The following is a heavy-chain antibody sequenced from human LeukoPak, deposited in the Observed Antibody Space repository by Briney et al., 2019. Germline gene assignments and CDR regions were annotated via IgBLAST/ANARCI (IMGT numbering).Heavy chain of an antibody. CDR2: ISYDGSNK. Sequence: GGSLRLPCAASGFTFSSYAMHWVRQAPGKGLEWVALISYDGSNKYYADSVKGRFTISRDNSKNTLYLQMNSLRAEDTAVYYCARDSVVGASSGTHFDYWGQGTLVTVSS. J-gene: IGHJ4*02. CDR1: GFTFSSYA. CDR3: ARDSVVGASSGTHFDY. V-gene: IGHV3-30*04. D-gene: IGHD1-26*01.